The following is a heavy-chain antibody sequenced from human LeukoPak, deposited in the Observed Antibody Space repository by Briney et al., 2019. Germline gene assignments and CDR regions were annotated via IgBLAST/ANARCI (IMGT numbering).Heavy chain of an antibody. Sequence: GASVKVSCKASGYTFTDYYIHWVRQAPGQGLQWMGWIHPNYGDTDYAQRFQGRVTMTMDTSISTAYMELSRLRSDDTAVYYCATKSFYDSSGYDYWGQGTLVTVSS. CDR1: GYTFTDYY. J-gene: IGHJ4*02. CDR3: ATKSFYDSSGYDY. CDR2: IHPNYGDT. V-gene: IGHV1-2*02. D-gene: IGHD3-22*01.